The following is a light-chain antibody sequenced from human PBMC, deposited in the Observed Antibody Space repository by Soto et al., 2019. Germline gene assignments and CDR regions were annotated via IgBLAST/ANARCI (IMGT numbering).Light chain of an antibody. CDR3: CSYAGPPSFVV. Sequence: QSALTQPASVSVSPGQSITISCSGASSDVGGYNLVSWYQHHPGKAPKLILYEGTKRPSGVSSRFSGFKSGDTASLTVSGLQAEDEADYYCCSYAGPPSFVVFGGGTQLTVL. V-gene: IGLV2-23*03. CDR1: SSDVGGYNL. J-gene: IGLJ2*01. CDR2: EGT.